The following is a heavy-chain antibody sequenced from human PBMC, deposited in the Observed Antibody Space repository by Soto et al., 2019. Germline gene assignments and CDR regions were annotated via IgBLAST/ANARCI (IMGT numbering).Heavy chain of an antibody. V-gene: IGHV4-30-2*01. D-gene: IGHD1-26*01. Sequence: QLQLQESGAGLVKPSQTLSLTCAVSGGSIRSGGFSWSWIRQPPGKGLEWIGYIFPSGSTYYNPSLKSRFTSSVEMSKNQFSLNMSSVAAADTAVYDGAREDGSGSPDWYFNLWGRGTLVTVSS. CDR2: IFPSGST. CDR1: GGSIRSGGFS. CDR3: AREDGSGSPDWYFNL. J-gene: IGHJ2*01.